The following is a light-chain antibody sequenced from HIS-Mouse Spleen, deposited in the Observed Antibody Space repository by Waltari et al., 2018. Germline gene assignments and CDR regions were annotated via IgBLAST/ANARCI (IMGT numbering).Light chain of an antibody. CDR1: STDVGSYNF. CDR3: CSYAGSVV. V-gene: IGLV2-23*01. J-gene: IGLJ2*01. Sequence: QSALTQPASVSGSPGQSITIPCPGTSTDVGSYNFVSWYQQHPGKAPKPMIYEGSKRPSGVSNRFSGSKSGNTASLTISGLQAEDEADYYCCSYAGSVVFGGGTKLTVL. CDR2: EGS.